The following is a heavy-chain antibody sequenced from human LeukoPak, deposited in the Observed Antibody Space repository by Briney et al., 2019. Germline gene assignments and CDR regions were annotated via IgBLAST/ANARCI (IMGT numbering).Heavy chain of an antibody. V-gene: IGHV3-15*01. J-gene: IGHJ4*02. CDR2: IRNEIDGGTT. D-gene: IGHD6-6*01. CDR3: ATDRLFHNY. Sequence: GGSLRLSCAASGFNFSNAWMAWVRQAPGKGLEWVGRIRNEIDGGTTHYATSATGRFTITRDDSRNTLYLQMQGLKSEDTAAYYCATDRLFHNYWGQGTLVTVSS. CDR1: GFNFSNAW.